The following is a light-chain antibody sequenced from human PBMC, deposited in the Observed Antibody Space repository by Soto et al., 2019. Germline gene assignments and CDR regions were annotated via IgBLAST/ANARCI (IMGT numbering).Light chain of an antibody. J-gene: IGKJ2*01. Sequence: EIVLTQSPGTLSLSPGERATLSCRASESGRSNYLAWYQQKPGQAPSLLIYGASTRATGIPDRFSGSGSGTDFTLTITRLEPEDFAVYYCHQYGNSPGTFGQGTKLEIK. CDR1: ESGRSNY. V-gene: IGKV3-20*01. CDR3: HQYGNSPGT. CDR2: GAS.